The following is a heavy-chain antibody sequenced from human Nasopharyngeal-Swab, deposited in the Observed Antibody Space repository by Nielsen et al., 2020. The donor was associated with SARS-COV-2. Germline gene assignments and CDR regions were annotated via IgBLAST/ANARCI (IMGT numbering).Heavy chain of an antibody. D-gene: IGHD1-20*01. V-gene: IGHV3-33*01. J-gene: IGHJ4*02. Sequence: GGSLRLSCAASGFTFSSYGMHWVRQAPGKGLEWVAVLWYDGSNKYYADSVKGRFTISRDNSKNTLYLQMNSLRAEDTAVYYCARDHEGAITALDYWGQGTLVTVSS. CDR2: LWYDGSNK. CDR3: ARDHEGAITALDY. CDR1: GFTFSSYG.